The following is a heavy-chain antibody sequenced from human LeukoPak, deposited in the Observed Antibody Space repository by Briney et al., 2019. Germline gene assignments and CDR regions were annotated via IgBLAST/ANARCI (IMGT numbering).Heavy chain of an antibody. Sequence: GGSLRLSCAASGFTFSNYAMSWVRQAPGKGLEWVSGISSSGGSTYYADSVKGRFTISRDNSKNTLFLQMNSLRAEDTAVYYCAKVGVMRSSGWFEGDYFDHWGQGTLVTVSS. CDR3: AKVGVMRSSGWFEGDYFDH. CDR1: GFTFSNYA. D-gene: IGHD6-19*01. CDR2: ISSSGGST. J-gene: IGHJ4*02. V-gene: IGHV3-23*01.